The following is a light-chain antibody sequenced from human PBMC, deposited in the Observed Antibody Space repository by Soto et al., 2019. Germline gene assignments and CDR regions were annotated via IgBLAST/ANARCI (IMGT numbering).Light chain of an antibody. CDR3: QQYGGSPAT. V-gene: IGKV3-20*01. CDR1: QSIRDNY. J-gene: IGKJ5*01. CDR2: RAS. Sequence: EIVLTQSPGTLSLSPGDRATLSCRAGQSIRDNYLAWYQQKPGQAPGLLIYRASNRATGIPDRFSGSGSGTDFTLTISRLQPEDFVAYYCQQYGGSPATFGQGTRLEIQ.